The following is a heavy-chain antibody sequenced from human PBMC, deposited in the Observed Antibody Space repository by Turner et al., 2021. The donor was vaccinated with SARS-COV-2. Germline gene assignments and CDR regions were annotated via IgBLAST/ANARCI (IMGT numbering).Heavy chain of an antibody. V-gene: IGHV3-21*01. J-gene: IGHJ4*02. CDR3: ARVLRTYYYDSSGYYPGAVDY. CDR2: ISSSSSYI. CDR1: GFTFSRYS. Sequence: EVQLVESGGGLVKPGGSLRLSCAASGFTFSRYSMNWVRQAPGKGLEWVSSISSSSSYIYYADSVKGRFTISRDNAKNSLYLQMNSLRAEDTAVYYCARVLRTYYYDSSGYYPGAVDYWGQGTLVTVSS. D-gene: IGHD3-22*01.